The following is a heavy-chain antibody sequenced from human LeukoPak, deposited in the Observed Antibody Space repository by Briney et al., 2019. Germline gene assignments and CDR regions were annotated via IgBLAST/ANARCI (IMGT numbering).Heavy chain of an antibody. CDR2: ISSSGSTM. CDR3: ARVMRSGSPFDY. Sequence: GGSLRLSCAASGFTFSSYWMSWIRQAPGKGLEWLSYISSSGSTMCYTDSVKGRFTISRDNAKNSLDLQMNSLRAEDTAVYFCARVMRSGSPFDYWGQGALVTVSS. V-gene: IGHV3-11*01. CDR1: GFTFSSYW. D-gene: IGHD1-26*01. J-gene: IGHJ4*02.